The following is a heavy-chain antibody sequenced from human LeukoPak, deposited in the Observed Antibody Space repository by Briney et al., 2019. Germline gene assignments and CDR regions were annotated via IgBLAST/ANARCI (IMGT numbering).Heavy chain of an antibody. CDR1: GGSISSGDYY. V-gene: IGHV4-30-4*08. CDR3: ARNVLRFLEWTIPPGYYYYYMDV. J-gene: IGHJ6*03. D-gene: IGHD3-3*01. CDR2: IYYSGST. Sequence: PSETLSLTCTVSGGSISSGDYYWSWIRQPPGKGLEWIGYIYYSGSTYYNPSLKSRVTISVDTSKNQFSLKLSSVTAADTAVYYCARNVLRFLEWTIPPGYYYYYMDVWGKGTTVTVSS.